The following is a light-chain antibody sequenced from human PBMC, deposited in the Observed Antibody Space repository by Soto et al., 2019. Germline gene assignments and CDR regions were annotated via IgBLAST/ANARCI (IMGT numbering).Light chain of an antibody. CDR3: CSYAGSDTYVL. Sequence: QSVLTQPRSVSGSPGQSVTISCTGSSTDLGIYDYVSWYQHHPGTAPKLLIYDVSKRPSGVPDRFSGSKSGNTASLTISGLQAEDEAFYYCCSYAGSDTYVLFGGGTQLTVL. CDR2: DVS. J-gene: IGLJ2*01. V-gene: IGLV2-11*01. CDR1: STDLGIYDY.